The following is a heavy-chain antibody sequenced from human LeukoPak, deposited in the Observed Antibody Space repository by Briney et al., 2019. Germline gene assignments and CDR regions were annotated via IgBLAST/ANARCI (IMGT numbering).Heavy chain of an antibody. V-gene: IGHV1-2*02. D-gene: IGHD6-19*01. CDR2: INPNSGGT. CDR1: GYTFTGYY. Sequence: ASVKVSCKASGYTFTGYYMHWVRQAPGQGLEWMGWINPNSGGTNYAQKFQGRVTMTRDTSISTAYMELSRLRSDDTAVYYCARYTIAVAGPDFDYGGQGPLVTVSS. J-gene: IGHJ4*02. CDR3: ARYTIAVAGPDFDY.